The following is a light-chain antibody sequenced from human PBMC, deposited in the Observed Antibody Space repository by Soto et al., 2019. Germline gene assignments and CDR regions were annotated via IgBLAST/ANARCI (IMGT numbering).Light chain of an antibody. CDR1: QNINNY. CDR2: AAT. Sequence: DLLITQTQSSLSASVGDRVTTTSHASQNINNYLNWYQQPAGKAPKLFIFAATFLQGGVPSRLGGSVSGNGFTLTISSLQSEDSATYFGQQNHMTPLTFGEGTKVDIK. V-gene: IGKV1-39*01. CDR3: QQNHMTPLT. J-gene: IGKJ4*01.